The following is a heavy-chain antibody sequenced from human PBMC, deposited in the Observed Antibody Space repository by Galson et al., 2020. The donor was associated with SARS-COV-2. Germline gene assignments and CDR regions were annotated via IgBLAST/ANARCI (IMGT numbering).Heavy chain of an antibody. CDR3: ARSNWNYFADI. Sequence: PSETLSLTCTVSGGSISSDTYYATWIRQRPGEGLEWIGYIYYTGNTYYNPSLESRLSMSIDMSENKCSLKLRSVTVADTAMYYCARSNWNYFADIWGQGTMVSVSS. CDR1: GGSISSDTYY. V-gene: IGHV4-31*03. J-gene: IGHJ3*02. CDR2: IYYTGNT. D-gene: IGHD1-7*01.